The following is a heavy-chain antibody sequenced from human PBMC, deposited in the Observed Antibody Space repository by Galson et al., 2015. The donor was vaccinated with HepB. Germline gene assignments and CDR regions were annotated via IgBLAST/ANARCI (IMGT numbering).Heavy chain of an antibody. Sequence: SVKVSCKASGYTFTNYAIHWVRQAPGQRLEWMGWINAGNGNTKYSQKFQGRVTIARDTSARTAYMELRSLTSDDTAMYYCVRDWYCSGGSCWGFDYWGQGTLVTVSS. V-gene: IGHV1-3*01. J-gene: IGHJ4*02. CDR3: VRDWYCSGGSCWGFDY. CDR1: GYTFTNYA. D-gene: IGHD2-15*01. CDR2: INAGNGNT.